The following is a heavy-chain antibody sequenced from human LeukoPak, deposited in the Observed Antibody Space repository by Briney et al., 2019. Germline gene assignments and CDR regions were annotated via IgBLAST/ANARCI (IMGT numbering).Heavy chain of an antibody. CDR2: INPNSGGT. CDR3: ARATSLVLPAADHYYYGLAV. CDR1: GYTFTAYY. J-gene: IGHJ6*02. V-gene: IGHV1-2*02. D-gene: IGHD2-2*01. Sequence: ATVKVSCKASGYTFTAYYMHWVRQAPGQGLEWMGWINPNSGGTNSAQKFQGRVTMTRDTSISTAYMELSRLRSDDTAVYYCARATSLVLPAADHYYYGLAVWGQGTTVTVSS.